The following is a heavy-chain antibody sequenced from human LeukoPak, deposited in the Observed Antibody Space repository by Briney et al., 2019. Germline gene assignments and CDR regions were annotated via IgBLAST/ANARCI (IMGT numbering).Heavy chain of an antibody. CDR2: INPSGGST. CDR3: ASGINCSSTSCYAPIDY. J-gene: IGHJ4*02. D-gene: IGHD2-2*01. Sequence: ASVKVSCKASGYTFTSYYMHWVRQAPGQGLEWMGIINPSGGSTSYAQKFQGRVTITADESTSTAYMELSSLRSEDTAVYYCASGINCSSTSCYAPIDYWGQGTLVTVSS. CDR1: GYTFTSYY. V-gene: IGHV1-46*01.